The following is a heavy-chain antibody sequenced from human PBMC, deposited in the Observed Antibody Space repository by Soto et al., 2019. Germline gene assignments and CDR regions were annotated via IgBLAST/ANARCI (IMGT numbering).Heavy chain of an antibody. CDR1: GYIFTAYS. J-gene: IGHJ4*02. D-gene: IGHD6-19*01. CDR3: ARASGGAVADFDY. CDR2: FNPNSGDT. V-gene: IGHV1-2*02. Sequence: ASVKVSCKASGYIFTAYSMHWVRQAPGQGLEWVGWFNPNSGDTIYAQKFQGRVTLTGDTSISTAYMELYSLTSDDTAVYFCARASGGAVADFDYWGQGTLVTVSS.